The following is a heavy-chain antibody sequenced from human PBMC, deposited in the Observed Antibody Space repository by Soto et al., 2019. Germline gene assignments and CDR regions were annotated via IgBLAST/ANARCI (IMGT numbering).Heavy chain of an antibody. D-gene: IGHD4-4*01. Sequence: QVQLVESGGGLVKPGGSLRLSCAASGFTFSDYYMSWIRQAPGKGLEWVSYISSSGSTIYYAESAKGRFTISRDNDKKSLYLQMNSLRAEDTAVYYCAREASNYYPTDYWGQGTLVTVSS. J-gene: IGHJ4*02. CDR3: AREASNYYPTDY. CDR1: GFTFSDYY. V-gene: IGHV3-11*01. CDR2: ISSSGSTI.